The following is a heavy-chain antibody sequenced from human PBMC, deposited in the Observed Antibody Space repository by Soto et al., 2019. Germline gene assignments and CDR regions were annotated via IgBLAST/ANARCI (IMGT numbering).Heavy chain of an antibody. CDR2: VSSSSSYI. Sequence: EVQLVESGGGLVKPGGSLRLSCAASGFTFSGHTINWVRQAPGKGLEWVSSVSSSSSYIYYADSVKGRFTVSRDNAEKALYLQMNSLRAEDTVMYYCARCMGFDGSGYAFFDSWGQGTLVTVSS. J-gene: IGHJ4*02. D-gene: IGHD3-10*01. V-gene: IGHV3-21*01. CDR1: GFTFSGHT. CDR3: ARCMGFDGSGYAFFDS.